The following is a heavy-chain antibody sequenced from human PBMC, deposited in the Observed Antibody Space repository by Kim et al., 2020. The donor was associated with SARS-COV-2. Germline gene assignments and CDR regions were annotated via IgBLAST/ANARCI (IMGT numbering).Heavy chain of an antibody. CDR3: ARDLDWLLYDY. V-gene: IGHV3-74*01. J-gene: IGHJ4*02. Sequence: TAYADSVKSRFTISRDNAKNTLYLQMSSLRAEDTAVYFCARDLDWLLYDYWGQGTLVTVSS. CDR2: T. D-gene: IGHD3-3*01.